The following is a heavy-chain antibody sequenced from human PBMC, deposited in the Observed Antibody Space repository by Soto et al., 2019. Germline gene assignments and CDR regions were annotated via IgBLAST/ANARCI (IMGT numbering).Heavy chain of an antibody. V-gene: IGHV1-46*03. CDR3: ARAVEDIVLVPASIPPFDYYYYYYMAV. D-gene: IGHD2-2*01. CDR2: INPSGGST. J-gene: IGHJ6*03. CDR1: GYTFTSYY. Sequence: ASVKVSCKASGYTFTSYYMHWVRQAPGQGLEWMGIINPSGGSTSYAQKFQGRVTMTRDTSTSTVYMELSRLRSEDTAVYYCARAVEDIVLVPASIPPFDYYYYYYMAVGGKGTTVTVS.